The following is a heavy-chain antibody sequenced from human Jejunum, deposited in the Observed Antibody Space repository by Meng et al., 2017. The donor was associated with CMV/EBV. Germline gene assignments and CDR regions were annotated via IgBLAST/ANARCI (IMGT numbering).Heavy chain of an antibody. CDR1: GGSISPYY. CDR2: IYYSGNT. V-gene: IGHV4-59*01. J-gene: IGHJ4*02. CDR3: ARDGLMGQWLMPGY. Sequence: SGGSISPYYGSWIRQPPGKGLEWIGYIYYSGNTNYNPSLKSRVTISVDTSRNQLSLELTSVTAADTAVYYCARDGLMGQWLMPGYWGQGTLVTVSS. D-gene: IGHD6-19*01.